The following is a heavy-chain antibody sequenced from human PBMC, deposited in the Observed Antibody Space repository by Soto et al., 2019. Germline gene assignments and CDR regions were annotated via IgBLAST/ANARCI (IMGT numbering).Heavy chain of an antibody. CDR2: IYPGDSNT. J-gene: IGHJ6*02. CDR3: ARHAYDFWSGHPNPRYYYGMDV. D-gene: IGHD3-3*01. Sequence: GESLKISCKGSGYSFTSYWIGWVRQMPGKGLEWMGIIYPGDSNTRYSPSLQGQVTISVDKSISTAYLQWSGLKATDTAMYYCARHAYDFWSGHPNPRYYYGMDVWGQGTTVTVS. CDR1: GYSFTSYW. V-gene: IGHV5-51*01.